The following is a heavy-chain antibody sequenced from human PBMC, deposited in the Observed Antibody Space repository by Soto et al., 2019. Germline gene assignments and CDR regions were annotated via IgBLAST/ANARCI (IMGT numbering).Heavy chain of an antibody. D-gene: IGHD2-21*02. CDR2: LYNTGST. CDR1: GGSISRYY. V-gene: IGHV4-59*01. J-gene: IGHJ6*02. CDR3: ARDLWGYCGTDCYPLDV. Sequence: QVRLQESGPGLVKPSETLSLTCTVSGGSISRYYWSWIRQTPGKGLEWIGYLYNTGSTIYNPSLESRVTISVDTSKNQFSLILNSVTAADTAVYCCARDLWGYCGTDCYPLDVWGPGTTVTVSS.